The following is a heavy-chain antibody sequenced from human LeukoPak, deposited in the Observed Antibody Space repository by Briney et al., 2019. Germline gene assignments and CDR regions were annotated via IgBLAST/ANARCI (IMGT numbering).Heavy chain of an antibody. CDR2: IWYDGSNK. D-gene: IGHD2-2*01. CDR3: AREAYCGGSTSCYRYFDC. J-gene: IGHJ4*01. V-gene: IGHV3-33*01. CDR1: GFTLSSYV. Sequence: PRRTLRLSCAASGFTLSSYVVHGVRQAPGKGRAWVAVIWYDGSNKYYAESVKGRFTISRDNFKNTLYLQMNSLRAEDTAVYYCAREAYCGGSTSCYRYFDCWGQGTLVTVSS.